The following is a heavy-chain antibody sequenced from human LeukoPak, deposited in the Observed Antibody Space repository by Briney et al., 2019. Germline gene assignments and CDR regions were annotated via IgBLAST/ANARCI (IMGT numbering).Heavy chain of an antibody. CDR2: INHSGST. Sequence: SETLSLTCAVYGGSFSGYYWSWIRQPPGKGLEWIGEINHSGSTNYNPSLKSRVTISVDTSKNQFSLKLSSVTAADTAVYYCARALAAAGHYYYYYYMDVWGKGTTVTVSS. CDR1: GGSFSGYY. J-gene: IGHJ6*03. V-gene: IGHV4-34*01. CDR3: ARALAAAGHYYYYYYMDV. D-gene: IGHD6-13*01.